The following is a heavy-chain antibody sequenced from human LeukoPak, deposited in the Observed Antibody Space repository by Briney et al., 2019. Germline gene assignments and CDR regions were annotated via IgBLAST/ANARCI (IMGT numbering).Heavy chain of an antibody. Sequence: PSETLSLTCTVSGGSISSSSYYWGWIRQPPGKGLEWIGSIYYSGSTYYNPSLKSRVTISVNTSKNHFSLKLSSVTAADTAVYYCAGRLDCSSTSCYTTPPNWFDPWGQGTLVTVSS. CDR1: GGSISSSSYY. D-gene: IGHD2-2*02. CDR3: AGRLDCSSTSCYTTPPNWFDP. CDR2: IYYSGST. V-gene: IGHV4-39*02. J-gene: IGHJ5*02.